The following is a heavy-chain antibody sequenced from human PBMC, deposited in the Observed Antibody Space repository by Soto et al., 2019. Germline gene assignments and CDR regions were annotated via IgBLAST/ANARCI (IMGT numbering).Heavy chain of an antibody. J-gene: IGHJ4*02. CDR3: ARGWGRIFDY. V-gene: IGHV4-34*01. CDR2: INHSGST. Sequence: SETLYLTCAVDGGSFSGYCWSWIRQPPGKGLEWIGEINHSGSTNYNPSLKSRVTISVDTSKNQFSLKLSSVTAADTAVYYCARGWGRIFDYWGQGTLVTVSS. D-gene: IGHD7-27*01. CDR1: GGSFSGYC.